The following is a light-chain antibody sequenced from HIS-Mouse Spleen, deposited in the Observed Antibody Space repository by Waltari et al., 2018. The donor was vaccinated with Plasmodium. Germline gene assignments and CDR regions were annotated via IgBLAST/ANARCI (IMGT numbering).Light chain of an antibody. J-gene: IGLJ2*01. CDR2: DVS. Sequence: QSALTQPASVSGSPGQSITISCTGTSSDVGGYNYVSWYQQQPGKAPKLMIYDVSNRPSGVANRFSGSKSGNTASLTISGPQAEDEADYYCSSYTSSSTLVVFGGGTKLTVL. CDR1: SSDVGGYNY. V-gene: IGLV2-14*03. CDR3: SSYTSSSTLVV.